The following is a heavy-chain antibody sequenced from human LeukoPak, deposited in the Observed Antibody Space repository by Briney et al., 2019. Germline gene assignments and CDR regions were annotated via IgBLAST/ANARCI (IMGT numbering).Heavy chain of an antibody. V-gene: IGHV3-21*01. CDR2: ISSSSSYI. Sequence: PGGSLRLSCAASGFTFSSYSMNWVRQAPGKGLEWVSSISSSSSYIYYADSVKGRFTISRDNAKNSLYLQMNSLRAEDTAVYYCASSDDSSSWYLGGRGPGGVFDYWGQGTLVTVSS. CDR1: GFTFSSYS. CDR3: ASSDDSSSWYLGGRGPGGVFDY. J-gene: IGHJ4*02. D-gene: IGHD6-13*01.